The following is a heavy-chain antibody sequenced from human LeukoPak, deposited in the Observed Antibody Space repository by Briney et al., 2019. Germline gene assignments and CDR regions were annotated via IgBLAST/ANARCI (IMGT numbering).Heavy chain of an antibody. Sequence: SETLSLTCTVSGYSISSGYYWGWIRQPPGKGLEWIGSIYHSGSTYYNPSLKSRVTISVDTSKNQFSLKLSSVTAADTAVYYCARGAPYSSSWYYFDYWGQGTLVTVSS. J-gene: IGHJ4*02. D-gene: IGHD6-13*01. CDR2: IYHSGST. CDR1: GYSISSGYY. V-gene: IGHV4-38-2*02. CDR3: ARGAPYSSSWYYFDY.